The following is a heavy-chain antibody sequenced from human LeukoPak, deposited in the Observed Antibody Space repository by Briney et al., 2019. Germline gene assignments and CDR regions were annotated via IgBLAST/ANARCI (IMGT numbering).Heavy chain of an antibody. CDR3: AIVVVPAASPLHFDY. Sequence: ASVKVSCKASGGTFSSYAISWVRQAPGQGLEWMGRIIPILGIANYAQKFQGRVTITADKSTSTAYMELSSLRSEDTAVYHCAIVVVPAASPLHFDYWGQGTLVTVSS. D-gene: IGHD2-2*01. J-gene: IGHJ4*02. CDR1: GGTFSSYA. CDR2: IIPILGIA. V-gene: IGHV1-69*04.